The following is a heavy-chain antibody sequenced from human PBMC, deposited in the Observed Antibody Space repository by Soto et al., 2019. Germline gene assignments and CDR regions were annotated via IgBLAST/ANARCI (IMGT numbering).Heavy chain of an antibody. CDR3: TNGGLRWGFWLTAPIVHLVDV. J-gene: IGHJ6*01. CDR2: IRGSGGST. D-gene: IGHD3-16*01. CDR1: GITFSRYA. Sequence: SCSPSGITFSRYAMSCDRQAPGKGLECVSAIRGSGGSTYYTDSVKGRFTISRDNSTNPLNLQMNSLRADDTDVYYCTNGGLRWGFWLTAPIVHLVDV. V-gene: IGHV3-23*01.